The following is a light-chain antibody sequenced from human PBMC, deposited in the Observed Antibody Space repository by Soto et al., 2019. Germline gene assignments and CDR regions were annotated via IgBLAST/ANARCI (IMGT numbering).Light chain of an antibody. V-gene: IGKV1-12*01. CDR1: QGISSR. J-gene: IGKJ4*01. CDR3: QQANSFPLT. CDR2: TAS. Sequence: DIQMTQSPSSVSASLGDRVTITFRASQGISSRLAWYQQKPGKAHKLLIYTASSLQSGVPSRFIGSGSGTKFTLTISSLQPEDFATYYCQQANSFPLTFGGGTKVEIK.